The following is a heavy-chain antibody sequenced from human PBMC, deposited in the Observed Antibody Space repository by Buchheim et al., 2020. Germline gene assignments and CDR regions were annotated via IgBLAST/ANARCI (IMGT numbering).Heavy chain of an antibody. CDR1: GFTFSSYG. J-gene: IGHJ4*02. D-gene: IGHD6-19*01. Sequence: QVQLVESGGGVVQPGRSLRLSCAASGFTFSSYGMHWVRQAPGKGLEWVAVIWYDGSNKYYADSVKGRFTISRDNSKNTLYLQMNSLAAENTAVYYCARGGSSGWEIFDYWGQGTL. CDR3: ARGGSSGWEIFDY. V-gene: IGHV3-33*01. CDR2: IWYDGSNK.